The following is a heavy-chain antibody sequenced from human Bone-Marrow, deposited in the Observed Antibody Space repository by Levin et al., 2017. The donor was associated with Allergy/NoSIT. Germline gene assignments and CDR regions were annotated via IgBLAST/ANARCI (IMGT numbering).Heavy chain of an antibody. CDR1: GYSFTAYG. Sequence: GASVKVSCRASGYSFTAYGINWVRQAPGQGLEWMGWISGYNGNTIYSRSLQDRFTMTRDTSTNTAYMDLRSLRSDDTAVYFCARCPMTEVVDNPFDIWGQGTRVTV. CDR3: ARCPMTEVVDNPFDI. CDR2: ISGYNGNT. J-gene: IGHJ3*02. V-gene: IGHV1-18*04. D-gene: IGHD3-22*01.